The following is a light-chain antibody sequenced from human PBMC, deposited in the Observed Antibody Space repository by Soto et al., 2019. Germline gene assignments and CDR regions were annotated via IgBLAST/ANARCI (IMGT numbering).Light chain of an antibody. CDR3: QHSFHTPSS. CDR1: PNITKN. Sequence: IQMTQSPSSLSAFVGDSVTSSCRARPNITKNLNWYQQKSGKAPRLLMYEASTLQSGVPSRFSGSGSGTDFTLAITTLQPEDFATYYCQHSFHTPSSLGQGTKLEI. V-gene: IGKV1-39*01. J-gene: IGKJ2*01. CDR2: EAS.